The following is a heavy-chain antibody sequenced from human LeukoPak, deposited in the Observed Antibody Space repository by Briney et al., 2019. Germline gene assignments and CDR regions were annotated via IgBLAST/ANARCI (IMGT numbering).Heavy chain of an antibody. V-gene: IGHV1-18*04. J-gene: IGHJ4*02. Sequence: APVKVSCKASGYTFTSYGISWVRQAPGQGLEWMGWISAYNGNANYAQKLQGRVTMTTDTSTSTAYMELRSLRSDDTAVYYCARDIVVVPAAKSENFDYWGQGTLVTVSS. CDR1: GYTFTSYG. CDR2: ISAYNGNA. D-gene: IGHD2-2*01. CDR3: ARDIVVVPAAKSENFDY.